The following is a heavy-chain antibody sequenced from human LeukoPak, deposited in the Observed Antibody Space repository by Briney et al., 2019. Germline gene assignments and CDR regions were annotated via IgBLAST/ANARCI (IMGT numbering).Heavy chain of an antibody. D-gene: IGHD2-15*01. V-gene: IGHV3-15*01. CDR1: GFTFSNAW. Sequence: PGGSLRLSCAASGFTFSNAWMNWVRQAPGKGLEWVGRIKSKIDGGTTDYGAPVKGRFSISRDDSKSTLYLQMNSLKTEDTAVYYCATDGYCSGGSCYSYDNWGQGTLVTVSS. CDR2: IKSKIDGGTT. CDR3: ATDGYCSGGSCYSYDN. J-gene: IGHJ4*02.